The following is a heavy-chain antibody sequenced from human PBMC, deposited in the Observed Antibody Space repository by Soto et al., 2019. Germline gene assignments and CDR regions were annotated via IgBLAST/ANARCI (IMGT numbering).Heavy chain of an antibody. J-gene: IGHJ4*02. D-gene: IGHD3-10*01. V-gene: IGHV3-7*04. CDR3: ARDWGVGVGIDY. Sequence: GGSLRLSCEGSGFTFSSFWMSWVRQAPGKGLEWVANIQEDGREKHYVDSVKGRFTISRDNAKNSLYLQMNSLRTEDTAVYYCARDWGVGVGIDYWGQGTLVTVSS. CDR1: GFTFSSFW. CDR2: IQEDGREK.